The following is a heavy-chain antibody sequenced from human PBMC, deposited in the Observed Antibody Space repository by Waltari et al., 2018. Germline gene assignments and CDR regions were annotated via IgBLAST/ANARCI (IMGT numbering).Heavy chain of an antibody. CDR3: AKNISRDGYNQPFDY. J-gene: IGHJ4*02. CDR2: ISWDGGST. Sequence: EVQLVESGGVVVQPGGSLRLSCAASGFTFDDYTMHWVRQAQGKGLEWVSLISWDGGSTYYADSVKGRFTISRDNSKNSLYLQMNSLRTEDTALYYCAKNISRDGYNQPFDYWGQGTLVTVSS. CDR1: GFTFDDYT. D-gene: IGHD5-12*01. V-gene: IGHV3-43*01.